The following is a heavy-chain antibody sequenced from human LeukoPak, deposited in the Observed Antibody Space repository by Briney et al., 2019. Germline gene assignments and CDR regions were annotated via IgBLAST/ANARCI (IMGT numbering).Heavy chain of an antibody. CDR3: ARDYYDSSGYYSPFDY. D-gene: IGHD3-22*01. CDR2: INPSGGST. J-gene: IGHJ4*02. Sequence: ASVKVSCKASGYTFTSYYMHWVRQAPGQGLEWMGIINPSGGSTSYAQEFQGRVTMTRDMSTSTVYMELSSLRSADTAVYYCARDYYDSSGYYSPFDYWGQGTLVTVSS. CDR1: GYTFTSYY. V-gene: IGHV1-46*01.